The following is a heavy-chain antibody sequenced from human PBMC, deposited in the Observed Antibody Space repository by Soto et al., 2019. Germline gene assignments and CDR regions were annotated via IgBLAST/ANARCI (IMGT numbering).Heavy chain of an antibody. V-gene: IGHV4-59*01. J-gene: IGHJ6*04. CDR1: GGSISSYY. CDR2: IYHIGST. Sequence: QVQLQESGPGRVKPSETLSLTCTVSGGSISSYYWSWIRQPPGKGLGWIGYIYHIGSTNYDPSLKTRVNISVDTSKNPFSLNVTFVTAADTAVYYCAGNEESRSSWTLFVMDVWGYGMAGTDSA. D-gene: IGHD6-13*01. CDR3: AGNEESRSSWTLFVMDV.